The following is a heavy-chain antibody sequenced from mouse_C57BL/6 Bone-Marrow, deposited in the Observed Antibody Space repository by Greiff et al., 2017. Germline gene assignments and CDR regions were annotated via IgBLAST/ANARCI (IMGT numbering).Heavy chain of an antibody. CDR2: IDPANGNT. CDR1: GFNIKNTY. V-gene: IGHV14-3*01. CDR3: VYGGYYGSSYGSFAY. J-gene: IGHJ3*01. D-gene: IGHD1-1*01. Sequence: EVQLQQSVAELVRPGASVKLSCTASGFNIKNTYMHWVKQRPEQGLEWIGRIDPANGNTKYAPKFQGKATITADTSSNTAYLQLSSLTSEDTAIYYCVYGGYYGSSYGSFAYWGQGTLVTVSA.